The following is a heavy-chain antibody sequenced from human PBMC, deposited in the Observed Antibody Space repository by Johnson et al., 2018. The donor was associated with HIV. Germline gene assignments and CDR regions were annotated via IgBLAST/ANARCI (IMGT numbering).Heavy chain of an antibody. CDR2: IYSGGST. V-gene: IGHV3-66*01. CDR1: GFTFDDYA. Sequence: VQLVESGGGLVKPGGSPRLSCAASGFTFDDYAMHWVRQVPGKGLEWVSVIYSGGSTYYADSVKGRFTISRDNPKNTLYLQMNSRRAEDTAVYDCARDWAACSGGSCRGNAFDIWGQGTMVTVSS. D-gene: IGHD2-15*01. CDR3: ARDWAACSGGSCRGNAFDI. J-gene: IGHJ3*02.